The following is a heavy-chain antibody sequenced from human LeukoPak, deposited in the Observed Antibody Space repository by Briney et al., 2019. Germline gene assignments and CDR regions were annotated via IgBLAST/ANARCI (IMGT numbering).Heavy chain of an antibody. CDR2: IYYSGST. Sequence: PSETLSLTCTVSGGSISSGGYYWSWIRQPPGKGLEWIGYIYYSGSTNYSPSLKCRVTMSVDTSKNQFSLKLSSVTAADTAVYYCARHDGSRSSSWASYYFDYWGQGTLVTVSS. V-gene: IGHV4-61*08. CDR3: ARHDGSRSSSWASYYFDY. CDR1: GGSISSGGYY. J-gene: IGHJ4*02. D-gene: IGHD6-13*01.